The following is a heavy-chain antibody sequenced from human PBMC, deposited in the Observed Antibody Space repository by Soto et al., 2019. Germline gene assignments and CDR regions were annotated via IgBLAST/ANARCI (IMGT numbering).Heavy chain of an antibody. J-gene: IGHJ4*02. V-gene: IGHV3-49*03. D-gene: IGHD6-13*01. CDR1: GLTFGDYA. Sequence: PGGSLRLSCTASGLTFGDYAMSWFRQAPGKGLEWVGFIRSKAYGGTTEYAASVKGRFTISRDDSKSIAYLQMNSLKTEDTAVYYCTRVAEQQLVLYYWGQGTLVTVSS. CDR3: TRVAEQQLVLYY. CDR2: IRSKAYGGTT.